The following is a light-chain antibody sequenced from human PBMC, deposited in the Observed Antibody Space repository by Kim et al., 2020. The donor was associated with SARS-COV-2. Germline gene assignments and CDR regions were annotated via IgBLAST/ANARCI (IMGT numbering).Light chain of an antibody. CDR1: SLRNYY. Sequence: SSELTQDPAVSVALGQTVRVTCHGDSLRNYYASWYQQKPGQAPILVIYHKNNRPSGIPDRFSGSSSGNTASLTITGAQAEDEADYYCCYRDSGGNHVIFGGGTKLTVL. J-gene: IGLJ2*01. CDR3: CYRDSGGNHVI. CDR2: HKN. V-gene: IGLV3-19*01.